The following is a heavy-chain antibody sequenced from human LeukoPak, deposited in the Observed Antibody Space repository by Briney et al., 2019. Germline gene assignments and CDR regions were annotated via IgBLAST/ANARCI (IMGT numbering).Heavy chain of an antibody. V-gene: IGHV1-46*01. CDR1: GYTFTSYY. Sequence: GASVKVSCKASGYTFTSYYMHWVRQAPGQGLEWMGIINPSGGSTSYAQKFQGRVTMTRDMPTSTVYMELSSLRSEDTAVYYCARSKDIVVVPAAPPAYWGQGTLVTVSS. D-gene: IGHD2-2*01. CDR2: INPSGGST. CDR3: ARSKDIVVVPAAPPAY. J-gene: IGHJ4*02.